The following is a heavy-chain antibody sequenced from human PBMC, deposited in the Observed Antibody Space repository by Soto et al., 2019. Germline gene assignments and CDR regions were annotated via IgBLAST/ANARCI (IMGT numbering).Heavy chain of an antibody. J-gene: IGHJ6*02. D-gene: IGHD3-3*01. V-gene: IGHV4-61*01. CDR3: ARDQYDFRSGSYYYAMEV. CDR1: GGSVSSESHY. CDR2: IYYTGST. Sequence: QVRLQESGPGLVKPSETLSLTCTVSGGSVSSESHYWSWIRQTPGKGLEWIGYIYYTGSTNYNPSLKGRVTMSEDTSRDQVSLRLRSVTRADTAVYYCARDQYDFRSGSYYYAMEVWGQGTKVTVSS.